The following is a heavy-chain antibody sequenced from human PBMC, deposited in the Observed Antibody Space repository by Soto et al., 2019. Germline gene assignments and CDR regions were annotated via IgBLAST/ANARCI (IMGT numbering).Heavy chain of an antibody. J-gene: IGHJ6*02. CDR2: IYYSVST. D-gene: IGHD1-26*01. V-gene: IGHV4-61*07. CDR3: ARPSGSYSYYYGMDV. Sequence: WIWIRQPPGRGLEWIGNIYYSVSTNYNPSLKNRVTMSVDTSKNQFSLMLTSVTAADTAVYYCARPSGSYSYYYGMDVWGQGTTVTVSS.